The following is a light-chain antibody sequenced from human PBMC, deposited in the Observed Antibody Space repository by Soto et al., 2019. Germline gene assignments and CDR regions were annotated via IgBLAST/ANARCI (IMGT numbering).Light chain of an antibody. CDR3: QQYKDWPTT. CDR1: QSVSNN. Sequence: EIVLTQSPGTLSLSPGERATLSCRASQSVSNNYLAWYQQKPGQAPRLLIYGASTRATGIPARFSGSGSGTRFTLTISSLQSDDFALYYCQQYKDWPTTFGQGTKVDI. V-gene: IGKV3-15*01. J-gene: IGKJ1*01. CDR2: GAS.